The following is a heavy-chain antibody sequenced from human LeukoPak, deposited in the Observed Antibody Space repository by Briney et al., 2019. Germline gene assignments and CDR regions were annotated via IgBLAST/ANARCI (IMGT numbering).Heavy chain of an antibody. CDR2: INHSGST. CDR1: GGSFSCYY. Sequence: SETLSLTCAVYGGSFSCYYWSWIRQPPGKGLEWIGEINHSGSTNYNPSLKSRVTISVDTSKNQFSLKLSSVTAADTAVYYCARGGITMTWGQGTLVTVSS. J-gene: IGHJ5*02. D-gene: IGHD3-22*01. CDR3: ARGGITMT. V-gene: IGHV4-34*01.